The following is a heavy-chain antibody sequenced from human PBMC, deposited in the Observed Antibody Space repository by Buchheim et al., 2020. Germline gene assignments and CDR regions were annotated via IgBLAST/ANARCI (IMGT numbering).Heavy chain of an antibody. CDR3: ARAVFWSGLVDY. Sequence: QVQLQQWGAGLLKPSETLSLTCAVYGGSFSGYYWSWIRRPPGKGLEWIGEINHSGSTNYNPSLKSRVTISVDTSKNQFSLKLSSVTAADTAVYYCARAVFWSGLVDYWGQGTL. CDR2: INHSGST. D-gene: IGHD3-3*01. CDR1: GGSFSGYY. V-gene: IGHV4-34*01. J-gene: IGHJ4*02.